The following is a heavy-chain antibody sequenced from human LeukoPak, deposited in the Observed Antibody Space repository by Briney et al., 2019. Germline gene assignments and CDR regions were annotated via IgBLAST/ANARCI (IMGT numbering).Heavy chain of an antibody. CDR3: AKQRVVGATSFDH. Sequence: GGSPRLSCAAPGFTFSNYGMHWGRQAPGQGLEWGAVISYDGSNKYYGDSVKGRFTISRDNSKNTLYLQMNSLRGEDTAVYYCAKQRVVGATSFDHWGQGTLVTVSS. J-gene: IGHJ4*02. CDR2: ISYDGSNK. D-gene: IGHD1-26*01. CDR1: GFTFSNYG. V-gene: IGHV3-30*18.